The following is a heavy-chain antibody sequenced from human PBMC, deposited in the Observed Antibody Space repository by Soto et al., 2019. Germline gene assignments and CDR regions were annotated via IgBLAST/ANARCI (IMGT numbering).Heavy chain of an antibody. CDR1: GCTYSTYT. D-gene: IGHD1-7*01. CDR3: ARDGGSSTEYTWNYGTYFDY. Sequence: GSLRLSCAASGCTYSTYTMHWVRQAPGKGLEWVAVISYDGNNKFYADSVKGRFTISRDSTKQTLYLQMNSLRPDDTAMYYCARDGGSSTEYTWNYGTYFDYWGQGP. V-gene: IGHV3-30-3*01. CDR2: ISYDGNNK. J-gene: IGHJ4*01.